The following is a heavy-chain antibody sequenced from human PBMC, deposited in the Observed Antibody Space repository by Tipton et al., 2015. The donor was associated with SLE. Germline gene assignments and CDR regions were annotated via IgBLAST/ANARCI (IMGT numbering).Heavy chain of an antibody. J-gene: IGHJ2*01. Sequence: TLSLTCAVYGGSFSGYYWSWIRQPPGKGLEWIGEINHSGSTNYNPSLKSRVTISVDTSKNPFSLKLSSVTAADTAVYYCARCGNGYFDLWGRGTLVTVSS. CDR3: ARCGNGYFDL. D-gene: IGHD6-25*01. V-gene: IGHV4-34*01. CDR1: GGSFSGYY. CDR2: INHSGST.